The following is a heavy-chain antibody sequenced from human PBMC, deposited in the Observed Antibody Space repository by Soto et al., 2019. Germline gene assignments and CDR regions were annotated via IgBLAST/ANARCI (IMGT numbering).Heavy chain of an antibody. D-gene: IGHD2-15*01. CDR1: GFNFNSYT. Sequence: LRLSCAASGFNFNSYTINWFRQAPGKRLEWLSSISSSGYIFSTDSVRGRFTISRDNAKNSVYLQINSLRAEDTAVYFCARDCSGGSCYPGMDVWGQGTTVTVSS. CDR2: ISSSGYI. CDR3: ARDCSGGSCYPGMDV. V-gene: IGHV3-21*01. J-gene: IGHJ6*02.